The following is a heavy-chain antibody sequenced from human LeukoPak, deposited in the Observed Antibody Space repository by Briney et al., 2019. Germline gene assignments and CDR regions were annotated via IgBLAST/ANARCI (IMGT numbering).Heavy chain of an antibody. J-gene: IGHJ4*02. D-gene: IGHD3-16*01. CDR3: ARDPYSRGRANYFEY. V-gene: IGHV1-46*01. CDR1: GYTFTSYY. Sequence: ASVKVSCKASGYTFTSYYMHWVRQAPRQGLEWMGIINPSGGSTTYAQKFQGRVTMTRDTSTSTVYMELSSLRSEDTAVYYCARDPYSRGRANYFEYWGQGTLVTVSS. CDR2: INPSGGST.